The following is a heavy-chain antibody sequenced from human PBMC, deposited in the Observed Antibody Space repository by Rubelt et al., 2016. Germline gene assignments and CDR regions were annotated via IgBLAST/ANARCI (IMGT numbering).Heavy chain of an antibody. CDR2: FYYSGST. D-gene: IGHD2/OR15-2a*01. CDR3: ARGRRTVRVLRGHYFDY. V-gene: IGHV4-61*01. J-gene: IGHJ4*02. Sequence: QVQLQESGPGLVKPSETLSLTCTVSGGSVSSGSYYWSWIRQPPGKGLEWIGYFYYSGSTNYNPSLKCRVTISVDTSKNQYSLKLISLTAADTAVYYCARGRRTVRVLRGHYFDYWGQGTLVTVSS. CDR1: GGSVSSGSYY.